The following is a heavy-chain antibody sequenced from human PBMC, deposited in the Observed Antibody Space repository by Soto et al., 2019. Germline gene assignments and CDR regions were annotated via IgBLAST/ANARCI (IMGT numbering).Heavy chain of an antibody. D-gene: IGHD3-16*01. J-gene: IGHJ5*02. CDR1: GFKFSNYA. V-gene: IGHV3-23*01. CDR3: AKDRRAGGNSAFYFDL. Sequence: RLSCAASGFKFSNYAMSWVRQAPGKGLEWVSLISATGGGTYYADSVKGRLTISRDNSHNTLYLQVHSLTAEDTAVYYCAKDRRAGGNSAFYFDLWGQGAQVTVSS. CDR2: ISATGGGT.